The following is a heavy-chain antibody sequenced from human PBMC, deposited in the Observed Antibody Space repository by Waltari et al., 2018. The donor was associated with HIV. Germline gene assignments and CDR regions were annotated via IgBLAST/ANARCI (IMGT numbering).Heavy chain of an antibody. CDR2: IKPDGTQT. V-gene: IGHV3-74*01. Sequence: EVRLVESGGGLGQPGGSLRLSCAGSGFTFSRYWMHWVRQTPGKGLEWVSRIKPDGTQTDYAYSVKGRFTISRDNAKSTLHLQLNALSVEDTALYFCTGDTFGNDDFWGQGVLVTVSS. D-gene: IGHD1-1*01. CDR3: TGDTFGNDDF. J-gene: IGHJ4*02. CDR1: GFTFSRYW.